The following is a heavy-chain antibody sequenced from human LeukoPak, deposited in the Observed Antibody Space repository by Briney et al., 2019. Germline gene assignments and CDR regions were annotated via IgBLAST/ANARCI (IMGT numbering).Heavy chain of an antibody. Sequence: ASVKVSCKASGYTFTGYYMHWVRQAPGQGLEWMGWINPNSGGTNYAQKFQGRVTMTRDTSISTAYMELSRLRSDDTAVYYCARVRAATTYNWFDPWGQGTLVTVSS. V-gene: IGHV1-2*02. D-gene: IGHD6-25*01. CDR2: INPNSGGT. CDR3: ARVRAATTYNWFDP. CDR1: GYTFTGYY. J-gene: IGHJ5*02.